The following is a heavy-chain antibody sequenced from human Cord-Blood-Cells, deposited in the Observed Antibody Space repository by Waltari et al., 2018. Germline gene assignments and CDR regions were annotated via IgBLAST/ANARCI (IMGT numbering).Heavy chain of an antibody. CDR3: ARVVIVVVPGGNWFDP. CDR2: IIPIFGTA. D-gene: IGHD2-2*01. CDR1: GGTFSSYD. V-gene: IGHV1-69*01. Sequence: QVQLVQSGAEVKKPGSSVKVSCKASGGTFSSYDISWVRQAPGQGLEWMGGIIPIFGTANYAQKFQGRVSITADESTSTAYMELSSLRSEDTAVYYCARVVIVVVPGGNWFDPWGQGTLVTVSS. J-gene: IGHJ5*02.